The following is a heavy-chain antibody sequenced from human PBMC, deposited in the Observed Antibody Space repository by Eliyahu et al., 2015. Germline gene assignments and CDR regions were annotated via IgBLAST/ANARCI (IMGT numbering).Heavy chain of an antibody. V-gene: IGHV4-31*03. J-gene: IGHJ5*02. CDR3: ARARGSSSWTGWFDP. CDR1: GGSISSGGYY. CDR2: IYYSGST. Sequence: QVQLQESGPGLVKPSQTLSLTCXXSGGSISSGGYYWSWIRQHPGKGLEWIGYIYYSGSTYYNPSLKSRVTISVDTSKNQFSLKLSSVTAADTAVYYCARARGSSSWTGWFDPWGQGTLVTVSS. D-gene: IGHD6-13*01.